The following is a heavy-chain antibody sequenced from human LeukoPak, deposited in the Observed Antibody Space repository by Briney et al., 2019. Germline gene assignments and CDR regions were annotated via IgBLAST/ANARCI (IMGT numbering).Heavy chain of an antibody. J-gene: IGHJ4*02. CDR3: ARRRWGSGDYIDY. V-gene: IGHV1-69*06. Sequence: GASVKVSCKASGGTFSSYAISWVRQAPGQGLEWMGGIIPIFGTANYAQKFQGRVTITADKSTSTAYMELSSLRSEDTAVYYCARRRWGSGDYIDYWGRGTLVTVSS. D-gene: IGHD3-16*01. CDR2: IIPIFGTA. CDR1: GGTFSSYA.